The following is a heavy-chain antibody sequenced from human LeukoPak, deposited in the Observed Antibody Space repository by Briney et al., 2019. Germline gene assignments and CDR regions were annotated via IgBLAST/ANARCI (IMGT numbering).Heavy chain of an antibody. V-gene: IGHV4-34*01. CDR2: INHSGST. CDR3: ARGRYWGIVVVPAAMRPDWFDP. J-gene: IGHJ5*02. Sequence: SETLSLTCAVYGGSFSGYYRSWIRQPPGKGLEWIGEINHSGSTNYNPSLKSRVTISVDTSKNQFSLKLSSVTAADTAVYYCARGRYWGIVVVPAAMRPDWFDPWGQGTLVTVSS. D-gene: IGHD2-2*01. CDR1: GGSFSGYY.